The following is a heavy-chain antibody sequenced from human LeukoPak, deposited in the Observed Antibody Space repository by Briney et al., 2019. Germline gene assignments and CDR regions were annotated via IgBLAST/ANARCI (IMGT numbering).Heavy chain of an antibody. CDR2: IYPSSFGS. J-gene: IGHJ4*02. Sequence: GESLKISCKASGYIFTKYSIGWVRQMPGKGLEWMGVIYPSSFGSRYSPSFQGQVTISADKSITTAYLQWSSLKASDTAMYYCARRDGEYFFDFWGQGTLVTVSP. D-gene: IGHD4-17*01. CDR1: GYIFTKYS. CDR3: ARRDGEYFFDF. V-gene: IGHV5-51*01.